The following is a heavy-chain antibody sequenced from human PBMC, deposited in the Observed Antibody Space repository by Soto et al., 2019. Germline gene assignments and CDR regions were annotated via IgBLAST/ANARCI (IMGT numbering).Heavy chain of an antibody. Sequence: QVQLVQSGAEVKKPGSSVKVSCKASGGTFSSYAISWVRQAPGQGLEWMGGIIPIVGTANYAQKFQGRVTITADESTSTAYMELSSLRSEDTAVYYCAIGRSTYYYDSSGYYLDYWGQGTLVTVSS. D-gene: IGHD3-22*01. CDR2: IIPIVGTA. J-gene: IGHJ4*02. CDR3: AIGRSTYYYDSSGYYLDY. CDR1: GGTFSSYA. V-gene: IGHV1-69*01.